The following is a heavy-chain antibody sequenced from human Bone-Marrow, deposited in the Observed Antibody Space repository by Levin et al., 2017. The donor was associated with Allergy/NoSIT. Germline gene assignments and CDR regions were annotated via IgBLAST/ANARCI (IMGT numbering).Heavy chain of an antibody. V-gene: IGHV1-2*02. CDR1: GYTFTDFY. D-gene: IGHD3-22*01. CDR2: INPKTGGT. Sequence: ASVKVSCQASGYTFTDFYIHWVRQAPGQGLEWMGWINPKTGGTNYGKKFQGRVTMTTDSSITTAYMELSRLRSDDTAIYYCANTGGNGYLPYSWGQGTLVPVST. CDR3: ANTGGNGYLPYS. J-gene: IGHJ4*02.